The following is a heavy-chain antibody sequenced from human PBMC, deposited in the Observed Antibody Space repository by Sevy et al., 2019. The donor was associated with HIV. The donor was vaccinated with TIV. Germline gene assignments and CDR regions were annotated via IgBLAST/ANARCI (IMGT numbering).Heavy chain of an antibody. Sequence: GGSLRLSCAASGFTFSSYWMTWVHQAPGKGLEWVANIKQDMSEKYYADSVKGRCTMSRENARNSLYLQMESLRAEDTAVYYCARAQQVTMLVVIGGLYFDFWGQGTLVTVSS. CDR2: IKQDMSEK. V-gene: IGHV3-7*01. J-gene: IGHJ4*02. CDR3: ARAQQVTMLVVIGGLYFDF. D-gene: IGHD3-22*01. CDR1: GFTFSSYW.